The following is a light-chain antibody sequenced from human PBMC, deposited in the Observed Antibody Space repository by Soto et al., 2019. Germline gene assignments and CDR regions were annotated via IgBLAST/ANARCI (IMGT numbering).Light chain of an antibody. CDR1: QSVSSN. V-gene: IGKV3-15*01. CDR2: GAS. CDR3: QQYNNWPPWT. Sequence: PGERATLSCRASQSVSSNYLAWYQRKPGQAPRLLIYGASTRATGIPARFSGSGSGTEFTLTISSLQSEDFAVYYCQQYNNWPPWTFGQGTKVDIK. J-gene: IGKJ1*01.